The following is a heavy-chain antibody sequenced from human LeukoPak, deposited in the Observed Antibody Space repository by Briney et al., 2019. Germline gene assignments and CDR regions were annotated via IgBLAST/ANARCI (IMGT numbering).Heavy chain of an antibody. Sequence: GGSLRLSCAASGFTFSSYAMSWVRQAPGKGLEWVSSISSSSSYIYYADSVKGRFTISRDNAKNSLYLQMNSLRAEDTAVYYCARAVGRMEQQLVPGYWGQGTLVTVSS. CDR2: ISSSSSYI. V-gene: IGHV3-21*01. CDR1: GFTFSSYA. CDR3: ARAVGRMEQQLVPGY. J-gene: IGHJ4*02. D-gene: IGHD6-13*01.